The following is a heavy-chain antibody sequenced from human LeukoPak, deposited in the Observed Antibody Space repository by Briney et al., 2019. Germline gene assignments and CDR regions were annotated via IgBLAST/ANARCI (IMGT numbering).Heavy chain of an antibody. J-gene: IGHJ3*02. CDR2: ISYDGSNK. D-gene: IGHD1-26*01. CDR3: ARCEWELLCALDI. CDR1: GFTFSSYA. Sequence: GGSLRLSCAASGFTFSSYAMHWVRQAPGKGLEWVAVISYDGSNKYYADSVKGRFTISRDNSKNTLYLQMNSLRAEDTAVYYCARCEWELLCALDIWGQGTMVTVSS. V-gene: IGHV3-30*04.